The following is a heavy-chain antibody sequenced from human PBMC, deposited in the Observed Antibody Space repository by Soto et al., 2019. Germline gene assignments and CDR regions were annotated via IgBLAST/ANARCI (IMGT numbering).Heavy chain of an antibody. CDR2: INPNSGGT. CDR1: GYTFTGYY. V-gene: IGHV1-2*02. D-gene: IGHD3-22*01. J-gene: IGHJ4*02. CDR3: ERDVHYDSTFDLGAY. Sequence: ASVKVSCKASGYTFTGYYMHWVRQAPGQGLEWMGWINPNSGGTNYAQKFQGRVTMTRDTSISTAYMELSRLRSDDTAVYYCERDVHYDSTFDLGAYWGQGTLVTVSS.